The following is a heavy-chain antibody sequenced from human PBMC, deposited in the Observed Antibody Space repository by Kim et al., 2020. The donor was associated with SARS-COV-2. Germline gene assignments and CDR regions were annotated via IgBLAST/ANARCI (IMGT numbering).Heavy chain of an antibody. CDR3: ARDPRIVGATDTFDY. Sequence: QKFQGRVTMTRDTSTSTVYMELSSLRSEDTAVYYCARDPRIVGATDTFDYWGQGTLVTVSS. J-gene: IGHJ4*02. D-gene: IGHD1-26*01. V-gene: IGHV1-46*01.